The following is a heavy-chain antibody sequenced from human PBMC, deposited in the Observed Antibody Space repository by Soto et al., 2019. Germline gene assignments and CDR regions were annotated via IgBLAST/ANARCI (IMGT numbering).Heavy chain of an antibody. CDR2: IKQDGSEK. CDR1: GFTFSSYW. CDR3: ARDKGLSGSYFDY. Sequence: GGSLRLSCAASGFTFSSYWMSWVRQAPGKGLEWVANIKQDGSEKYYVDSVKGRFTISRDNAKNSLYLQMNSLRAEDTAVYYCARDKGLSGSYFDYWGQGTLVTVSS. V-gene: IGHV3-7*01. J-gene: IGHJ4*02. D-gene: IGHD1-26*01.